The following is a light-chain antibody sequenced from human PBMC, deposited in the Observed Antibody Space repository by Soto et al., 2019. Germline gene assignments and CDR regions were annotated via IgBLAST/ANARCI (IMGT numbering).Light chain of an antibody. Sequence: VLTQSPGTLSLSPGERATLSCRASQSVSSIYLAWYQQKPDQAPRLLIYGASSRATGIPDRFSGSGSGTDFTLTISRLEPEDFAVYYCQQYGSSALTFGGGTKVDIK. CDR2: GAS. CDR3: QQYGSSALT. V-gene: IGKV3-20*01. CDR1: QSVSSIY. J-gene: IGKJ4*01.